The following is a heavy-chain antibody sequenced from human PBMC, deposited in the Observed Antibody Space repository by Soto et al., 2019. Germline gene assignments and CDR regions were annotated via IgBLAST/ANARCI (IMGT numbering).Heavy chain of an antibody. D-gene: IGHD6-19*01. Sequence: PVESLKIACNGSGYSFTSYWISWVRQMPWKGLEWMGRIDPSDSYTNYSPSFQGHVTISADKSISTAYLQWSSLKASDTAMYYCASHNSGWENYYYYGMDVWGQGTTVTVSS. V-gene: IGHV5-10-1*01. CDR1: GYSFTSYW. CDR2: IDPSDSYT. J-gene: IGHJ6*02. CDR3: ASHNSGWENYYYYGMDV.